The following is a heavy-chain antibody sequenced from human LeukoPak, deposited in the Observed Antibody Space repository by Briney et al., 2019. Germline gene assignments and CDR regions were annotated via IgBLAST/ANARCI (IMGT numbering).Heavy chain of an antibody. CDR1: GFTFSSYG. J-gene: IGHJ4*02. CDR2: IWYDGSNK. D-gene: IGHD3-10*01. Sequence: GRSLRLSCAASGFTFSSYGMHWVRQAPGKGLEWVAVIWYDGSNKYYADSVKGRFTISRDNSKNTLYLQMNSLRAEDTAVYYCAREVGFGELSPDYWGQGTLVTVSS. V-gene: IGHV3-33*01. CDR3: AREVGFGELSPDY.